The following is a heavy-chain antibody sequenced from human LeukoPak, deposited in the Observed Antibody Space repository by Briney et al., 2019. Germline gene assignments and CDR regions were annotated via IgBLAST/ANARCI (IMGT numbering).Heavy chain of an antibody. V-gene: IGHV3-49*03. Sequence: GGSLRLSCTASGFTFGDYAMSWFRQAPGKGLEWVGFIRSKAYGGTTEYAASVKGRFTISRDDSKSIAYLQMNSLKTEDTAVYYCTRVGSSWYHFYDYWGQGILVTVSS. J-gene: IGHJ4*02. CDR3: TRVGSSWYHFYDY. CDR2: IRSKAYGGTT. D-gene: IGHD6-13*01. CDR1: GFTFGDYA.